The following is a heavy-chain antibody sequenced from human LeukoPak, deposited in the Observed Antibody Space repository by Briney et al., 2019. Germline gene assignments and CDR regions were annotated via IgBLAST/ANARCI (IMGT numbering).Heavy chain of an antibody. J-gene: IGHJ4*02. CDR2: INPSGGST. Sequence: ASVKVSCKASGYTFTSYYMHWVRQAPGQGLEWMGIINPSGGSTSYAQKFQGRVTMTRDMSTSTAYMELSRLRSDDTAVYYCARDMTYDSSGYYYAPFDYWGQGTLVTVSS. CDR3: ARDMTYDSSGYYYAPFDY. V-gene: IGHV1-46*01. CDR1: GYTFTSYY. D-gene: IGHD3-22*01.